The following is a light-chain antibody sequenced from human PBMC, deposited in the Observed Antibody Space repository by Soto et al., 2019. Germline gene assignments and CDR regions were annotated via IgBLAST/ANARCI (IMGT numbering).Light chain of an antibody. V-gene: IGLV2-23*01. J-gene: IGLJ2*01. CDR3: CSYAGSSTLV. CDR2: EGS. CDR1: SSDVGSYNL. Sequence: QSVLTQPASVSGSPGQSITISCTGTSSDVGSYNLVSWYQQHPGKAPKLMIYEGSKRPSGVSNRFSGSKSDNTASLTISWLQAEDEADYYCCSYAGSSTLVFGGGTKVTVL.